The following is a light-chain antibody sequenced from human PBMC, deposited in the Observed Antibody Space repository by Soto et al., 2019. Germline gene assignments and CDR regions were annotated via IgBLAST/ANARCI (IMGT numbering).Light chain of an antibody. V-gene: IGKV1-39*01. J-gene: IGKJ3*01. CDR3: QQSYSTPFA. CDR1: QSISSY. CDR2: VAS. Sequence: DIQMTQSPYSLSASVGDRVTITCRASQSISSYVNLYQQKPGNAPKLLIYVASNLQSGVPSRFSGSGSETDLSRTISSMPPEAFARYYCQQSYSTPFAFGPMTRLDIK.